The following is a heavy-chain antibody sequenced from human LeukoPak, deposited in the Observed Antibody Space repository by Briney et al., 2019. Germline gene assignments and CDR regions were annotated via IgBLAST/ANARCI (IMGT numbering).Heavy chain of an antibody. CDR3: ARAPHYYDSSGYLSYYYMDV. Sequence: SETLSLTCTVSGGSISSYYWSWIRQPPGKGLEWTGYIYYSGSTNYNPSLKSRVTISVDTSKNQFSLKLSSVTAADTAVYYCARAPHYYDSSGYLSYYYMDVWGKGTTVTVSS. CDR1: GGSISSYY. V-gene: IGHV4-59*01. D-gene: IGHD3-22*01. CDR2: IYYSGST. J-gene: IGHJ6*03.